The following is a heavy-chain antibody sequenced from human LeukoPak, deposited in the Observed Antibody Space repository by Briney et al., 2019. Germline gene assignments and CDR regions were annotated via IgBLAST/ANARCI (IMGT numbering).Heavy chain of an antibody. D-gene: IGHD1-14*01. J-gene: IGHJ5*02. V-gene: IGHV4-34*01. CDR3: ARDPGLGGNWFDP. CDR1: GGSFSGYY. Sequence: SETLSLTCAVYGGSFSGYYWSWIRQPPGKGLEWIGEINHSGSTNYNPSLKSRVTISVDTSKNQFSLKLSSVTAADTAVYYCARDPGLGGNWFDPWGQGTLVTVSS. CDR2: INHSGST.